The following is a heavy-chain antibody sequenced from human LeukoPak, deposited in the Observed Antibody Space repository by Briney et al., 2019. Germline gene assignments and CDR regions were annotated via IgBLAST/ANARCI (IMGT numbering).Heavy chain of an antibody. Sequence: PSETLSLTCTVSGGSISSSSYYWGWIRQPPGKGLEWIGSIYYSGSTYYNPSLKSRVTISVDTSKNQFSLKLSSVTAADTAVYFCARGVEGCGSGRREIYYYYYMAVGNKETTLT. D-gene: IGHD3-10*01. CDR1: GGSISSSSYY. CDR3: ARGVEGCGSGRREIYYYYYMAV. V-gene: IGHV4-39*07. CDR2: IYYSGST. J-gene: IGHJ6*03.